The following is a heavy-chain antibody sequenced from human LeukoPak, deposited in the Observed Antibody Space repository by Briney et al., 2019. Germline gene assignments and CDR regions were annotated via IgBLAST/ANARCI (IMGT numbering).Heavy chain of an antibody. D-gene: IGHD4-17*01. J-gene: IGHJ4*02. Sequence: PGGSLRLSCVASGFTFSSFAMSWVRQAPGKGLEWVSTISGSGGTTNYADSVKGRFTFFRDNSRNMVHLQMNSLRAEDTAVYYCAKDLPDYGDYIEGYWGQGTLVTVSS. CDR1: GFTFSSFA. CDR3: AKDLPDYGDYIEGY. CDR2: ISGSGGTT. V-gene: IGHV3-23*01.